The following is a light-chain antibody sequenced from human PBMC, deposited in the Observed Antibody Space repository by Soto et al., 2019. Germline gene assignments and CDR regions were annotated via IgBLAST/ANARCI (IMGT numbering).Light chain of an antibody. CDR3: QQYGSSPPYT. CDR2: GGS. J-gene: IGKJ2*01. CDR1: QSFSSSY. Sequence: PGERATLSYRASQSFSSSYLAWYQQKPGQAPRLLIYGGSSRATGIPDRFSGSGSGTDFSLTISRLEPEDFAVYYCQQYGSSPPYTFGQGTKVDIK. V-gene: IGKV3-20*01.